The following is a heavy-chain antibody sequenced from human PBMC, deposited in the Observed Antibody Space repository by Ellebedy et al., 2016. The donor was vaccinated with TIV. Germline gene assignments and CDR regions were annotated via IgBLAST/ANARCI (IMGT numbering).Heavy chain of an antibody. CDR1: GFTFSSYS. J-gene: IGHJ3*02. Sequence: GGSLRLSCAASGFTFSSYSMSWVRQAPGKGLEWVANIEQDGSEKYYVDSVKGRFTISRDNSKNTLYLQMNSLRAEDTAVYYCARDNYYDSSGYYGAFDIWGQGTMVTVSS. CDR3: ARDNYYDSSGYYGAFDI. CDR2: IEQDGSEK. D-gene: IGHD3-22*01. V-gene: IGHV3-7*01.